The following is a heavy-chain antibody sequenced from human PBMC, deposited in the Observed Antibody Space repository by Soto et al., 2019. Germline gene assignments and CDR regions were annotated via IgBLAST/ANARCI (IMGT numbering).Heavy chain of an antibody. CDR1: GGTFSSYA. J-gene: IGHJ5*02. CDR2: IIPIFGTA. D-gene: IGHD6-13*01. V-gene: IGHV1-69*01. CDR3: ARDRARGAGVAAAGLHNWFDP. Sequence: QVQLVQSGAEVKKPGSSVKVSCKASGGTFSSYAISWVRQAPGQGLEWMGGIIPIFGTANYAQKFQGRVTITADESTSIAYMELSSLRSEDTAVYYCARDRARGAGVAAAGLHNWFDPWGQGTLVTVSS.